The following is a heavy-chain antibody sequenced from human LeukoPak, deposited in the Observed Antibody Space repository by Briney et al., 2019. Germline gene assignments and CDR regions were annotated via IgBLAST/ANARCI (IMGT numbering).Heavy chain of an antibody. V-gene: IGHV3-11*04. CDR1: GFTFSSYA. D-gene: IGHD4-23*01. CDR2: ISSSGSTI. Sequence: PGGSLRLSCAASGFTFSSYAMSWIRQAPGKGLEWVSYISSSGSTIYYADSVKGRFTISRDNAKNSLYLQMNSLRAEDTAVYYCAKDTGLYMTTVVRRPFDYWGQGTLVTVSS. J-gene: IGHJ4*02. CDR3: AKDTGLYMTTVVRRPFDY.